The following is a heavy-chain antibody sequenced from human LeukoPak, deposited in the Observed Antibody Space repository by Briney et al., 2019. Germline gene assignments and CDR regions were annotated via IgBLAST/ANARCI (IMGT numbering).Heavy chain of an antibody. D-gene: IGHD5-18*01. Sequence: SETLSLTCTVSGGSISSNYWSWIRQPPGKGLEWIGYIYYSGSTNCNPSLKSRVTISVDTSKNQFSLKLSSVTAADTAVYYCARGMDTAMVVGDYYYYMDVWGKGTTVTISS. CDR3: ARGMDTAMVVGDYYYYMDV. V-gene: IGHV4-59*01. CDR1: GGSISSNY. CDR2: IYYSGST. J-gene: IGHJ6*03.